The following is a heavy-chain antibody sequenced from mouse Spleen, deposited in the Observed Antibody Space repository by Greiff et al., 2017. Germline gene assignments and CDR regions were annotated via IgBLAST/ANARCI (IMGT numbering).Heavy chain of an antibody. V-gene: IGHV1-82*01. Sequence: VQLQESGPELVKPGASVKISCKASGYAFSSSWMNWVKQRPGKGLEWIGRIYPGDGDTNYNGKFKGKATLTADKSSSTAYMQLSSLTSEDSAVYFCARTEELVDLDYWGQGTTLTVSS. J-gene: IGHJ2*01. CDR3: ARTEELVDLDY. D-gene: IGHD4-1*01. CDR1: GYAFSSSW. CDR2: IYPGDGDT.